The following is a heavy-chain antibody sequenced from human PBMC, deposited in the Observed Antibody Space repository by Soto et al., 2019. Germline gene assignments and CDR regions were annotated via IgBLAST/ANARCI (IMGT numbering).Heavy chain of an antibody. V-gene: IGHV4-59*08. CDR2: IYYSGST. CDR1: GGSISSYY. CDR3: ARLGGYYQAFDQ. Sequence: QVQLQKSGPGLVKPSETLSLTCTVSGGSISSYYGGWFRQPPGKGLEWIGYIYYSGSTTYHPSLKSRVTISVDTSKNQFSLNLTSVTAADTAVYYCARLGGYYQAFDQWGQGSLVTVSS. D-gene: IGHD3-22*01. J-gene: IGHJ4*02.